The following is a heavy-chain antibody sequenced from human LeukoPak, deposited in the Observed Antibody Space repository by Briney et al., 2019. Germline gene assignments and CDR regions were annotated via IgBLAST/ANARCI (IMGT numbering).Heavy chain of an antibody. CDR2: MNPDSDNT. CDR1: GYTFTSYD. J-gene: IGHJ4*02. Sequence: GASVKVSCKASGYTFTSYDINWVRQASGQGLEWMGWMNPDSDNTGYAQKFQGRVTMTWNTSISTAYMELRSLRSEDTAVYYCARGESLTVTTLKYWGQGTLVTVSS. CDR3: ARGESLTVTTLKY. D-gene: IGHD4-17*01. V-gene: IGHV1-8*01.